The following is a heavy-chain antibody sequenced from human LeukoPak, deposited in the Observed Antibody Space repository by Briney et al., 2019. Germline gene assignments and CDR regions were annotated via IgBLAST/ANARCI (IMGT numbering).Heavy chain of an antibody. CDR3: ARGGRDGYKGWFDP. CDR1: GGSISSYY. V-gene: IGHV4-59*01. J-gene: IGHJ5*02. CDR2: IYYSGST. D-gene: IGHD5-24*01. Sequence: SETLSLTCTVSGGSISSYYWSWIRQPPGKGLEWIGYIYYSGSTNYNPSLKCRVTISVDTSKNQFSLKLSSVTAADTAVYYCARGGRDGYKGWFDPWGQGTLVTVSS.